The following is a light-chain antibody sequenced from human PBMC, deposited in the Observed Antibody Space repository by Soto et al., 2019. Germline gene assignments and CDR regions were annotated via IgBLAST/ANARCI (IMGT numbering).Light chain of an antibody. CDR2: GTS. CDR1: QTISRY. V-gene: IGKV1-39*01. J-gene: IGKJ2*01. CDR3: QQTNSPPHS. Sequence: DIQMTQSPSSLSASVGDRVTITCRASQTISRYLNWYQHKPGKPPKLLIYGTSNLQSGVPSRFNGSGSGTDFTLTLSSLQPEDFATYYCQQTNSPPHSFGQGTKLEIK.